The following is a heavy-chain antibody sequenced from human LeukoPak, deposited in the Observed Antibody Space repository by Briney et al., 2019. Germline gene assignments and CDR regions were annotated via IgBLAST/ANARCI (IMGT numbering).Heavy chain of an antibody. V-gene: IGHV4-31*03. CDR1: GGSISSGGYY. CDR2: IYYSGST. Sequence: SSETLSLTCTVSGGSISSGGYYWSWIRQHPGKGLEWIGYIYYSGSTYYNPSLKSRVTISVDTSKNQFSLKLSSVTAADTAVYYCARQPAYYDSSGYKDYFDYWGQGTLVTVSS. D-gene: IGHD3-22*01. CDR3: ARQPAYYDSSGYKDYFDY. J-gene: IGHJ4*02.